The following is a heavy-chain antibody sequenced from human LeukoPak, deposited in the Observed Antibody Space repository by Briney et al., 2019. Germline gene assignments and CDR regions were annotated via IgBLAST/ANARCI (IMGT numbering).Heavy chain of an antibody. J-gene: IGHJ6*04. V-gene: IGHV3-48*03. CDR3: AELGITMIGGV. Sequence: GGSVTLSCAASGFTFSSYEMNWVRQAPGKGLEWVSYISSSGSTIYYADSVKGRFTISRDNAKNSLYLQMNSLRAEDTAVYYCAELGITMIGGVWGKGTTVTISS. CDR2: ISSSGSTI. CDR1: GFTFSSYE. D-gene: IGHD3-10*02.